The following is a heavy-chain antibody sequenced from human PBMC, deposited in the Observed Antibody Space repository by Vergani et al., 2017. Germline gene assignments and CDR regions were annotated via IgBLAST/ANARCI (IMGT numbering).Heavy chain of an antibody. CDR3: AGGGEGWRITMVFPS. CDR2: INTGNGNT. J-gene: IGHJ5*02. Sequence: QVQLVQSGAEVKKPGASVKVSCKASGYTFTSYAMHWVRQAPGQRLEWMGWINTGNGNTKYSQKFQGRVTITRDTSASTAYMGLSSLRSEDTAVYYCAGGGEGWRITMVFPSWGQGTLVTVSS. D-gene: IGHD3-10*01. CDR1: GYTFTSYA. V-gene: IGHV1-3*04.